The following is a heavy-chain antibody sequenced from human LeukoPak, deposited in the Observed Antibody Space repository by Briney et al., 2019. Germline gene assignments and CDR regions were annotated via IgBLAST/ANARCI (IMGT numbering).Heavy chain of an antibody. J-gene: IGHJ5*02. CDR3: ARVRITMVRGVKPEDNWSDP. V-gene: IGHV1-8*01. CDR1: GYTFTSYD. Sequence: ASVKVSCKASGYTFTSYDINWVRQATGQGLEWMGWMNPNSGNTGYAQKFQGRVTMTRNTSISTAYMELSSLRSEDTAVYYCARVRITMVRGVKPEDNWSDPWGQGTLVTVSS. CDR2: MNPNSGNT. D-gene: IGHD3-10*01.